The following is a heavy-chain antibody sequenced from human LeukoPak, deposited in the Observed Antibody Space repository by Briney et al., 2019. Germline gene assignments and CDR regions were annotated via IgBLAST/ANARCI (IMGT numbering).Heavy chain of an antibody. CDR1: GFTFSHFG. V-gene: IGHV3-33*03. J-gene: IGHJ4*02. D-gene: IGHD4-11*01. Sequence: GGSLRLSCAASGFTFSHFGFHWVRQAPGKGLQWVAVIWSDGTNKYYGNSVKGRFTIHRDDSQNRVYLQMNNLRVDDTAIYFCAKDAQRGFDYSNSLEYWGQGSPVTVSS. CDR2: IWSDGTNK. CDR3: AKDAQRGFDYSNSLEY.